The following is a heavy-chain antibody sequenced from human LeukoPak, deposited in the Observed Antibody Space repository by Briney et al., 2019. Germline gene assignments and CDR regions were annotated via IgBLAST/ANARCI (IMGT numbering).Heavy chain of an antibody. V-gene: IGHV3-23*01. CDR3: AKAIRVQGSSWFDY. CDR2: ISGSGGST. CDR1: GFTFSSYA. D-gene: IGHD6-13*01. J-gene: IGHJ4*02. Sequence: GGSLRLSCAASGFTFSSYAVSWVRQAPGKGLEWVSAISGSGGSTYYADSVKGRFTISRDNSKNTLYLQMNSLRAEDTAVYYCAKAIRVQGSSWFDYWGQGTLVTVSS.